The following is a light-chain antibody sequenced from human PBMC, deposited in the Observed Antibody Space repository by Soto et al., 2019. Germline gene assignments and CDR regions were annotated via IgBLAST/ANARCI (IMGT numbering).Light chain of an antibody. CDR3: LLSYSGARLYV. CDR2: DTS. CDR1: TGAVTSGHY. J-gene: IGLJ1*01. V-gene: IGLV7-46*01. Sequence: QAVVTQDPSLTVSPVGTVTLTCGSSTGAVTSGHYPYWFQQKPGQAPRTLIYDTSNKHSWTPARFSGSLLGGKAALTLSGAQPEDEAEYYCLLSYSGARLYVFGTGTKVTVL.